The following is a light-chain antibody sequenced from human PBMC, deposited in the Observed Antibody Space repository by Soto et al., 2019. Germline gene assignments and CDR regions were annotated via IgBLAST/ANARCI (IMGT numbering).Light chain of an antibody. V-gene: IGKV3-20*01. J-gene: IGKJ4*01. CDR1: QTVNSY. CDR3: QHYDAAPLP. CDR2: GVS. Sequence: EIVLTQSPGTLSLSPGVRATLSCRASQTVNSYLAWYQQRPGQAPRLLIYGVSSRATGIPDRFSGSGSGTDFTLTISRLEPEDFAVYYCQHYDAAPLPFGGGTKVEIK.